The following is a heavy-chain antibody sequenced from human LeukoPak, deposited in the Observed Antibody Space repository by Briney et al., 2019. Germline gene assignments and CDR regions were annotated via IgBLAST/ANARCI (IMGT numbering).Heavy chain of an antibody. V-gene: IGHV3-30-3*01. CDR3: ARAHARIYRALDTNWFDP. J-gene: IGHJ5*02. CDR2: ISYDGSNK. Sequence: GGSLRLSCAASGFTFSSYAMHWVRQAPGKGLEWVAVISYDGSNKYYADSVKGRFTISRDNSKNTLYLQMNSLRAEDTAVYYCARAHARIYRALDTNWFDPWGQGTLVTVSS. CDR1: GFTFSSYA. D-gene: IGHD5-18*01.